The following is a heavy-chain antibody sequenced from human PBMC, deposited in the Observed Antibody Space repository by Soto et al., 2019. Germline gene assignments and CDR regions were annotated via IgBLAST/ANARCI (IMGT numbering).Heavy chain of an antibody. D-gene: IGHD4-4*01. V-gene: IGHV3-53*01. CDR1: GFTVSSYY. CDR2: IYSGGST. Sequence: EVQLVESGGGLIQPGGSLRLSCAASGFTVSSYYMSWVRQAPGKGLEWVSVIYSGGSTSYADSVKGRFTISRDTSKNTVYLQMNSLRAEDTAVYYCARELGRDSKQHWGQGTLVTVSS. CDR3: ARELGRDSKQH. J-gene: IGHJ1*01.